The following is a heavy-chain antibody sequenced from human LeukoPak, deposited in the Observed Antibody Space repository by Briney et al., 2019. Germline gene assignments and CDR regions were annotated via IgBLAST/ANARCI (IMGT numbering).Heavy chain of an antibody. CDR1: GGSISSYY. J-gene: IGHJ6*02. D-gene: IGHD3-3*01. CDR3: ARGYDFWSGYSLGMDV. Sequence: SETLSLTCTVSGGSISSYYWSWIRQPPGMGLEWIGYIYYSGSTNYNPSLKSRVTISVDTSKNQFSLKLSSVTAADTAVYYCARGYDFWSGYSLGMDVWGQGTTVTVSS. V-gene: IGHV4-59*01. CDR2: IYYSGST.